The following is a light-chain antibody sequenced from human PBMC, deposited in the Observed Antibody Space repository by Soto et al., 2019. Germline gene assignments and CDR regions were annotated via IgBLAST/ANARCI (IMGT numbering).Light chain of an antibody. J-gene: IGLJ1*01. V-gene: IGLV2-14*01. Sequence: QSALAEPASVSGSPGQSMTISCTGTNSDVGGYNYVAWYQQHAGRAPKLMMYDVSNRPSGISNRFSGSKSGNTASLTISGLQAEDEADYYCSSYAGSSTVFGTGTKVTVL. CDR2: DVS. CDR1: NSDVGGYNY. CDR3: SSYAGSSTV.